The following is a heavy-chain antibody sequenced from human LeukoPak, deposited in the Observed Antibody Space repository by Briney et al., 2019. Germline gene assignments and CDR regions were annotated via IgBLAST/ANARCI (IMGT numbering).Heavy chain of an antibody. CDR3: ARGYSGWYLHDALDI. CDR2: ISWNSGYI. D-gene: IGHD6-19*01. CDR1: GFTFDDYA. J-gene: IGHJ3*02. V-gene: IGHV3-9*01. Sequence: GGSLRLSCAASGFTFDDYAMHWVRQAPGKGLEWVSGISWNSGYIAYADSVKGRFTISRDNAKNSLYLQMNSLRAEDTAVYYCARGYSGWYLHDALDIWGQGTTVTVSS.